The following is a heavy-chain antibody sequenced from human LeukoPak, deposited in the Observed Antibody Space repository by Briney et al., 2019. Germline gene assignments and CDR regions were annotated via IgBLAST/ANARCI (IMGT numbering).Heavy chain of an antibody. Sequence: ASVNVSCKVSGYTLTELSMHWVRQDPGKALEWMGGFDPEDGATIYAQKFQGRVTMTEDTSTDTAYMELSSLISEDTAVYYCATWHGDSFDYWGQGTLVTVSS. V-gene: IGHV1-24*01. J-gene: IGHJ4*02. CDR1: GYTLTELS. CDR2: FDPEDGAT. D-gene: IGHD3-10*01. CDR3: ATWHGDSFDY.